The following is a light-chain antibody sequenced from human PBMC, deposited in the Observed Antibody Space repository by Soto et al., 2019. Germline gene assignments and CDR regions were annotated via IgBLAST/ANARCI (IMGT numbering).Light chain of an antibody. CDR2: DAS. V-gene: IGKV1-5*01. CDR3: QQYNSYSLT. CDR1: QSISTS. J-gene: IGKJ4*01. Sequence: DIQMTQSPSTLSASVGDRVTITCRASQSISTSLAWYQQKPGRAPQLLIYDASSLKSGVPSRFSGSGSGTEFTLTISSLQPDDFATYYCQQYNSYSLTFGGGTKV.